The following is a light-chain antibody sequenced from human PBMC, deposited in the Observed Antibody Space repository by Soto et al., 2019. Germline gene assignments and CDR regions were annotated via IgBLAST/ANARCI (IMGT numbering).Light chain of an antibody. CDR2: GAS. CDR1: QSVSSN. CDR3: QQYNDWWT. Sequence: EIVMTQSPVTLYMSPGERATLSCWAGQSVSSNLAGYQQRPGQAPRLLIYGASTRATGIPARFTGSGSGTEFTLTISSLQFDDSAVYYCQQYNDWWTFGQGTKVEIK. J-gene: IGKJ1*01. V-gene: IGKV3-15*01.